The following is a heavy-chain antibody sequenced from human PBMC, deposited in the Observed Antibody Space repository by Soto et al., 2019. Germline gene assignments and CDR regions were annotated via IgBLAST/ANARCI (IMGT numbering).Heavy chain of an antibody. CDR2: ISYDGSNK. J-gene: IGHJ4*02. V-gene: IGHV3-30*18. CDR1: GFTFSSYG. Sequence: QVQLVESGGGVVQPGRSLRLSCAASGFTFSSYGMHWVRQAPGKGLEWVAVISYDGSNKYYADSVKGRFTISRDNSKNTMYLQMNSLRAEDTAVYYCAKDRTTGLVISHYLDYWGQGTLVTVSS. CDR3: AKDRTTGLVISHYLDY. D-gene: IGHD1-1*01.